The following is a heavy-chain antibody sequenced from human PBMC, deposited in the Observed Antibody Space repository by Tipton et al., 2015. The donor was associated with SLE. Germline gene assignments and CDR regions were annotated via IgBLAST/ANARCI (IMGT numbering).Heavy chain of an antibody. CDR1: GYSISSGYY. V-gene: IGHV4-38-2*02. Sequence: GLVKPSETLSLTCTVSGYSISSGYYWGWIRQPPGKGLEWIGSIYHSGSTYYNPSLKSRVTISADTSKNQLSLKLSSVTAADTALYYCARVKWGGSFDIWGQGTMVTVSS. D-gene: IGHD1-26*01. CDR2: IYHSGST. CDR3: ARVKWGGSFDI. J-gene: IGHJ3*02.